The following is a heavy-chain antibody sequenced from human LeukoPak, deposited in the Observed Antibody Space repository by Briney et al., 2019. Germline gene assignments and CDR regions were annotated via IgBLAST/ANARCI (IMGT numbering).Heavy chain of an antibody. J-gene: IGHJ4*02. CDR2: INHSGSP. Sequence: SETLSLTCTVSGGSISSYYWSWIRQPPGKGLEWIGEINHSGSPNNNPSLKSRVSISFDTSKNQFSLKLSSVTAADTAVYYCARAPLQGGHNYWGQGTLVTVSS. V-gene: IGHV4-34*01. CDR3: ARAPLQGGHNY. CDR1: GGSISSYY. D-gene: IGHD5-24*01.